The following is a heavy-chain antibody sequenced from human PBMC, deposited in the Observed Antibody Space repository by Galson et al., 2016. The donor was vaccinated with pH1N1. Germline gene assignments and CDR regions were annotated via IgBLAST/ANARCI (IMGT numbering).Heavy chain of an antibody. CDR2: IIPMFPTP. D-gene: IGHD3-16*01. J-gene: IGHJ6*02. V-gene: IGHV1-69*13. CDR1: GGTFSSYAIGSYA. CDR3: ARPDQGAPYYYYGMDV. Sequence: SVKVSCKASGGTFSSYAIGSYAISWVRQAPGQGLEWMGGIIPMFPTPTYAKKFQGRVTITADASTSTAYMELGSLRSEDTAVYYCARPDQGAPYYYYGMDVWGQGTTVTVSS.